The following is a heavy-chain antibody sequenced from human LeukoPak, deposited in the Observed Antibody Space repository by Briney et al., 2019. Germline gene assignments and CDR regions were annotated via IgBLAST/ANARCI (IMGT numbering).Heavy chain of an antibody. Sequence: GGSLRLSCAASGFTFSNYEMNWVRQAPGKGLEWVSYISGSGSTVYYADSVKGRFTISRDNAKNSLSLQMNSLRAEDTAVYYCAREVRSGLYDPFDYWGQGTLVTVSS. V-gene: IGHV3-48*03. J-gene: IGHJ4*02. CDR2: ISGSGSTV. CDR3: AREVRSGLYDPFDY. CDR1: GFTFSNYE. D-gene: IGHD6-19*01.